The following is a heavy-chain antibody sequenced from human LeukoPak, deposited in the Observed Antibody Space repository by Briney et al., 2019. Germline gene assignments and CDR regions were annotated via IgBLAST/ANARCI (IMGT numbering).Heavy chain of an antibody. CDR3: ARVDNSGYYSGP. CDR2: INPSSGGT. CDR1: GYTFIVYY. Sequence: ASVKVSCKASGYTFIVYYIHWVRQAPGQELEWMGRINPSSGGTNYAQKFQGRVTMTRDTSISTAYMELSRLRSDDTAVYYCARVDNSGYYSGPWGQGTLVTVSS. V-gene: IGHV1-2*06. J-gene: IGHJ5*02. D-gene: IGHD3-22*01.